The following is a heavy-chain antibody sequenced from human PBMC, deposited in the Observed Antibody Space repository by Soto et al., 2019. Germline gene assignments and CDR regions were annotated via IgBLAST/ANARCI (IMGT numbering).Heavy chain of an antibody. CDR2: IYHSGST. CDR3: ASRYSYSWDSYFNY. CDR1: GDSISTNNW. V-gene: IGHV4-4*02. J-gene: IGHJ4*02. D-gene: IGHD1-26*01. Sequence: SETLSLTCAVSGDSISTNNWWSWVRQSPGKGLEWIGEIYHSGSTYYNPSLKSRVTISIDMYKSQFSLKLTSVTAADTAVYYCASRYSYSWDSYFNYWGQGTLVTVSS.